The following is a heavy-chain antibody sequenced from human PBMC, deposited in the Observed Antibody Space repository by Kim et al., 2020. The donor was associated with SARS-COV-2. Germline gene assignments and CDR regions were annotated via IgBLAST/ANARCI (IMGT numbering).Heavy chain of an antibody. Sequence: GESLKISCKGSGYSFTSYWISWVRQMPGKGLEWMGRIDPSDSYTNYSPSFQGHVTISADKSISTAYLQWSSLKASDTAMYYCARQYYDILTGGGGKNDYWGQGTLVTVSS. V-gene: IGHV5-10-1*01. CDR2: IDPSDSYT. J-gene: IGHJ4*02. CDR3: ARQYYDILTGGGGKNDY. D-gene: IGHD3-9*01. CDR1: GYSFTSYW.